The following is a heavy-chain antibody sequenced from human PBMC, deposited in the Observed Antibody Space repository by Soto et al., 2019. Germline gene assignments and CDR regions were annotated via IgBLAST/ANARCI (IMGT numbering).Heavy chain of an antibody. D-gene: IGHD1-7*01. CDR2: ISGSGGST. CDR3: AKDRSPYNWNYVVHYGMDV. Sequence: GGSLRLSCAASGFTFSSYAMSWVRQAPGKGLEWVSAISGSGGSTYYADSVKGRFTISRDNSKNTLYLQMNSLRAEDTAVYYCAKDRSPYNWNYVVHYGMDVWGQGTTVTVSS. V-gene: IGHV3-23*01. J-gene: IGHJ6*02. CDR1: GFTFSSYA.